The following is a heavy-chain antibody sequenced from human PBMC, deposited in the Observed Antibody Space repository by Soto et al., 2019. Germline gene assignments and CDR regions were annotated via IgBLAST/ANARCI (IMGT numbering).Heavy chain of an antibody. J-gene: IGHJ4*02. CDR3: ARLGFVGEGDF. CDR1: GFTFSRYW. Sequence: EVQLAESGGGLIQPGGSLRLSCATSGFTFSRYWIHWVRQAPGEGLVWVSRISGDGGHTDYAESVEGRFTVSRDIAKSTGYLQMNNLRAEDTAIYYCARLGFVGEGDFWGQGILVTVSS. D-gene: IGHD3-16*01. CDR2: ISGDGGHT. V-gene: IGHV3-74*01.